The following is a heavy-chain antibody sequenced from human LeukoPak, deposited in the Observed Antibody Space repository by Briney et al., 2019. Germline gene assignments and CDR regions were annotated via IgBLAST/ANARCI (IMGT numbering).Heavy chain of an antibody. D-gene: IGHD3-10*01. CDR1: GFTFSSYA. CDR2: ISGSGGST. Sequence: GGPLRLSCAASGFTFSSYALSWVRQAPGKGLEWVSAISGSGGSTYYADSVKGRFTISRDNSKNTLYLQMNSLRAEDTAVYYCAKAGPSSGGVSFDYWGQGTLVTVSS. CDR3: AKAGPSSGGVSFDY. V-gene: IGHV3-23*01. J-gene: IGHJ4*02.